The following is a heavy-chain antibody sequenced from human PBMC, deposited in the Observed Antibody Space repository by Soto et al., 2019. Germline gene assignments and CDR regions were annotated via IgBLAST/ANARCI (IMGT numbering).Heavy chain of an antibody. J-gene: IGHJ4*02. CDR3: ARDVLRYFDWLLSMSHQFDY. CDR2: ISAYNGNT. Sequence: QVQLVQSGAEVKKPGASVKVSCKASGYTFTSYGISWVRQAPGQGLEWMGWISAYNGNTNYAQKLQGRVTMTTDTSTSTAYMELRSLRSDDTAVYYCARDVLRYFDWLLSMSHQFDYWGQGTLVTVSS. D-gene: IGHD3-9*01. CDR1: GYTFTSYG. V-gene: IGHV1-18*01.